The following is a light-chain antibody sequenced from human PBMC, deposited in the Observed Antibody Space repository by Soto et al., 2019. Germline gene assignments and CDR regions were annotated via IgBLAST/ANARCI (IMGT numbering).Light chain of an antibody. V-gene: IGKV3-20*01. CDR3: QQYGSSPST. CDR1: QSVSSSY. CDR2: GAS. J-gene: IGKJ4*01. Sequence: EIVLTQSPGTLSLSPGERATLSCRASQSVSSSYLAWYQQKPGQAPRLLIYGASSRATGIPDRFSGSGSGTDFTRTISRLEPEDFAVYYCQQYGSSPSTFGGGTKVDIK.